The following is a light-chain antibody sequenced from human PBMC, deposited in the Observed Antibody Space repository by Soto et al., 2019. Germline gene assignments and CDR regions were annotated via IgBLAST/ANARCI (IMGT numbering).Light chain of an antibody. CDR3: AAWDVSLVV. CDR2: SDN. CDR1: SSNIGTNT. J-gene: IGLJ2*01. V-gene: IGLV1-44*01. Sequence: QSVLTQPPSASGTPGQRVTISCSGSSSNIGTNTVIWYQQLPGAAPKLLRYSDNQRPSGVPDRFSGSKSGASASLASSGLQSEDEADYYCAAWDVSLVVFGGGTKLTVL.